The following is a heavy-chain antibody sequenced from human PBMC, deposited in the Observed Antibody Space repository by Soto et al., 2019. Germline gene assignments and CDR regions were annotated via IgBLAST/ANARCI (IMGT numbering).Heavy chain of an antibody. Sequence: QVQLVQSGAEVKKPGSSVKVSCKASGGTFSSYAISWVRQAPGQGLEWMGGIIPIFGTATYAQKFQGRVTITADEPTSTAYMELSSLRSEHTAVYYCAASWGAAAGTYYYSGMDAWGQGTTVTVSS. V-gene: IGHV1-69*01. CDR2: IIPIFGTA. D-gene: IGHD6-13*01. CDR1: GGTFSSYA. J-gene: IGHJ6*02. CDR3: AASWGAAAGTYYYSGMDA.